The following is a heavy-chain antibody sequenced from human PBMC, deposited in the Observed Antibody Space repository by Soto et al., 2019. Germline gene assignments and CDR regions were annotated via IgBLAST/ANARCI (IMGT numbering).Heavy chain of an antibody. D-gene: IGHD6-6*01. CDR3: ARGGSASDFDR. V-gene: IGHV1-18*01. Sequence: GASVKVSCTTSGVTFTNYGINWGRQSPGQGLEWMGWISAYNGNTNYGQKFQGRVTVTTDTSTTTAYMELRSLRSDDTAVYYCARGGSASDFDRWGQGTLVTSPQ. J-gene: IGHJ4*02. CDR1: GVTFTNYG. CDR2: ISAYNGNT.